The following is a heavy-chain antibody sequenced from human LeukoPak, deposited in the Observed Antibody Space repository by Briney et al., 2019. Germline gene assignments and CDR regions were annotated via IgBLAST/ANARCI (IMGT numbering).Heavy chain of an antibody. D-gene: IGHD3-3*01. V-gene: IGHV4-34*01. Sequence: SETLSLTCAVYGGSFSGYYWSWIRQPPGKGLEWIGEINHSGSTNYNPSLKSRVTISVDTSKNQFSLKLSSVTAADTAVYYCARHRANVLRFLEWLFPFDYWGQGTLVTVSS. CDR3: ARHRANVLRFLEWLFPFDY. J-gene: IGHJ4*02. CDR2: INHSGST. CDR1: GGSFSGYY.